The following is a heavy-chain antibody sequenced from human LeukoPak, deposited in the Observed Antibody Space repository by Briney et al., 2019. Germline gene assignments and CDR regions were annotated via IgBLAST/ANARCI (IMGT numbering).Heavy chain of an antibody. V-gene: IGHV1-24*01. J-gene: IGHJ3*02. CDR3: ARFLQLWSPYDAFDI. CDR1: GYTLTELS. CDR2: FDPEDGET. D-gene: IGHD5-18*01. Sequence: ASVKVSCKVSGYTLTELSMHWVRQAPGKGLEWMGGFDPEDGETIYAQKFQGRVTMTEDTSTDTAYMELSSLRSEDTAVYYCARFLQLWSPYDAFDIWGQGTMVTVSS.